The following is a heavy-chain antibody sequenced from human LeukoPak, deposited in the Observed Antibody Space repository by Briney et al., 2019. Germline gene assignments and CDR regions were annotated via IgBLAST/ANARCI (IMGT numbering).Heavy chain of an antibody. D-gene: IGHD1-26*01. J-gene: IGHJ4*02. CDR3: AKPIGAPYSFDY. Sequence: GGSLRLSCGASGFTFSSYGMSWVRQAPGKGLEWVSAISGSGGSTYYADSVKGRFTISRDNSKNTLYLQMNSLRAEDTAVYYCAKPIGAPYSFDYWGQGTLVTVSS. V-gene: IGHV3-23*01. CDR2: ISGSGGST. CDR1: GFTFSSYG.